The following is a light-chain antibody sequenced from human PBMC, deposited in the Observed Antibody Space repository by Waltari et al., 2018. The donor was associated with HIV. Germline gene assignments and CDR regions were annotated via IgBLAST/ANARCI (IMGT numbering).Light chain of an antibody. J-gene: IGLJ3*02. CDR2: TNI. CDR1: SSNIGSNP. CDR3: AVWDDSLRSVL. Sequence: QSVLTQPPSASGTPGQMVNISCSAGSSNIGSNPVNWYRQFPGEAPKLLIYTNIQRPSGVPDRFSGSKSGTSASLAISGLQSEDEADFYCAVWDDSLRSVLFGGGTRLTVL. V-gene: IGLV1-44*01.